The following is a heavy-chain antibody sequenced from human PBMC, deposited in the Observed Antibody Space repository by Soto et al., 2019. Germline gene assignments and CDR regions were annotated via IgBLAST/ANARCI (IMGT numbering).Heavy chain of an antibody. V-gene: IGHV3-21*05. CDR3: ARDYYYDSSGYYAGFDY. CDR1: GFTFSSYS. D-gene: IGHD3-22*01. J-gene: IGHJ4*02. Sequence: PGGSLRLSSAASGFTFSSYSMNWVRQAPGKGLEWVSYISSSSSYIYYADSVKGRFTISRDNAKNSLYLQMNSLRAEDTAVYYCARDYYYDSSGYYAGFDYWGQGTLVTVSS. CDR2: ISSSSSYI.